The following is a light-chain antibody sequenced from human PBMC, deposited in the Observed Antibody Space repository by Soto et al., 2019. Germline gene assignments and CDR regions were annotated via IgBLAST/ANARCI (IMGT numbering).Light chain of an antibody. J-gene: IGLJ2*01. CDR3: SSYTSSSTLV. V-gene: IGLV2-14*01. CDR1: SSDVGGYNY. CDR2: DVS. Sequence: QSALTQPASVSGSPGQSITISCTGTSSDVGGYNYVSWYQQHPGKAPKLIIYDVSHRPSGVSNRFSGSKSGNTASLTVSGLQAGDEADYYCSSYTSSSTLVFGGGTKPPS.